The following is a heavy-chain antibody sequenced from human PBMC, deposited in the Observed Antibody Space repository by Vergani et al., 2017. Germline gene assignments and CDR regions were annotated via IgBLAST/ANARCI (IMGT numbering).Heavy chain of an antibody. Sequence: QVQLVQSGAEVKKPGASVKVSCKASGYTFTGYYMHWVRQAPGQGLEWMGWINPNSGGTNDAQKFQGRVTMTRDTSISTAYMELSRLRSDDTAVYYCARDQRGGYCSGGSCYSGETWYFDLWGRGTLVTVSS. J-gene: IGHJ2*01. CDR3: ARDQRGGYCSGGSCYSGETWYFDL. CDR2: INPNSGGT. V-gene: IGHV1-2*02. D-gene: IGHD2-15*01. CDR1: GYTFTGYY.